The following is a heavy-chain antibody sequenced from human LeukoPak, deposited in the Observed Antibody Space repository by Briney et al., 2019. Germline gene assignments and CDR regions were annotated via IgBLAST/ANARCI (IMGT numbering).Heavy chain of an antibody. V-gene: IGHV3-30*03. CDR3: ARASGYSGYDPFDY. CDR2: ISYDGSNK. Sequence: GRSLRLSCAASGFTFSSYGMHWVRQAPGKRLEWVAVISYDGSNKYYADSVKGRFTISRDNSKNTLYLQMNTLRAEDTAVYYCARASGYSGYDPFDYWGQGTLVTVSS. CDR1: GFTFSSYG. D-gene: IGHD5-12*01. J-gene: IGHJ4*02.